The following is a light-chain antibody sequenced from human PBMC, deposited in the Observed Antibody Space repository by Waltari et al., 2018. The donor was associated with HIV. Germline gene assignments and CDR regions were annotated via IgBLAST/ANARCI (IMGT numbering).Light chain of an antibody. CDR2: GAS. V-gene: IGKV3-15*01. CDR3: QQYNDWPLT. Sequence: EIVMTQSPATLSVSPGDRVTLSCRASQSVSNNLAWYQQKPVQSPRLLIYGASTRATGIPVTFSGRGSGTEFTLTISSLQSEDFAIYYCQQYNDWPLTFGGGTKVDI. CDR1: QSVSNN. J-gene: IGKJ4*01.